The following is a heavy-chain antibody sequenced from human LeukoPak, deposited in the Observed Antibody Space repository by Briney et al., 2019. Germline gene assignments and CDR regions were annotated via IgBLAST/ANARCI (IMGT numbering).Heavy chain of an antibody. CDR1: GFTFDDYA. CDR2: ISWNSGSI. V-gene: IGHV3-9*01. D-gene: IGHD1-26*01. Sequence: GGSLRLSCAASGFTFDDYAMHWVRQAPGKGLEWVSGISWNSGSIGYADSVKGRFTISRGNAKNSLYLRMNSLRAEDTALYYCAKEGGALDYWGQGTLVTVSS. J-gene: IGHJ4*02. CDR3: AKEGGALDY.